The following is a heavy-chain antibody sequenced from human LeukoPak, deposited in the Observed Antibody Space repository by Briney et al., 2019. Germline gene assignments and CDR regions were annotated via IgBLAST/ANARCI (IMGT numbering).Heavy chain of an antibody. D-gene: IGHD6-13*01. V-gene: IGHV3-23*01. CDR3: AKGRPHRGWASSWAHRKTGAFDI. J-gene: IGHJ3*02. CDR1: GFTFSSYA. CDR2: ISGSGGST. Sequence: GGSLRLSCAASGFTFSSYAMSWVRQAPGKGLEWVSAISGSGGSTYYADSVKGRFTVSRDNSKNTLYLQMNSLRAEDTAVYYCAKGRPHRGWASSWAHRKTGAFDIWGQGTMVTVSS.